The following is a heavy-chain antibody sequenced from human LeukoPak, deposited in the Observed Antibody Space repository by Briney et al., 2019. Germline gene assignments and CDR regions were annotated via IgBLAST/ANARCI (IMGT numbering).Heavy chain of an antibody. Sequence: GGSLRLSCAASGFTLSGSAMHWVRQASGKGLEWVGRIRRKANSYATAYAASVKGRLTISRDDSKNTAYLQMNSLKTEDTAVYYCTSANIVVVPAAFDAFDIWGQGTMVTVSS. J-gene: IGHJ3*02. D-gene: IGHD2-2*01. CDR3: TSANIVVVPAAFDAFDI. CDR2: IRRKANSYAT. V-gene: IGHV3-73*01. CDR1: GFTLSGSA.